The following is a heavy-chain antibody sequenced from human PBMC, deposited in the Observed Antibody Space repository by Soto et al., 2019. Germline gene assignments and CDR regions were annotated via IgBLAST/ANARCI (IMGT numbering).Heavy chain of an antibody. CDR1: GFTFSSYA. J-gene: IGHJ6*02. D-gene: IGHD4-17*01. V-gene: IGHV3-23*01. CDR2: ISGSGGST. CDR3: AKDGEYGENCSHYCYYGMDV. Sequence: EVQLLESGGGLVQPGGSLRLSCAASGFTFSSYAMSWVRQAPGKGLEWVSAISGSGGSTYYADSVKGRFTISRDNSKNTLYPLRNSLRAEDTAVYYCAKDGEYGENCSHYCYYGMDVWGQGTTVTVSS.